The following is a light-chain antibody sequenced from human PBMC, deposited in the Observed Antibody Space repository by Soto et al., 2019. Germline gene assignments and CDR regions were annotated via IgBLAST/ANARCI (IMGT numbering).Light chain of an antibody. Sequence: IVMTQYPVTLSLSHGERATLSCRASQSISSNLAWHQQKPGQAPRLLIYSASTRATGVPARFSGSGSGTEFTLTISSLQPEDFATYYCMQYRSFPRTFGQGPRWIS. J-gene: IGKJ1*01. CDR1: QSISSN. CDR2: SAS. V-gene: IGKV3-15*01. CDR3: MQYRSFPRT.